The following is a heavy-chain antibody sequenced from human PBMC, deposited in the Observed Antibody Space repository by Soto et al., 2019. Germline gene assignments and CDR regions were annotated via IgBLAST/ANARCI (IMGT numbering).Heavy chain of an antibody. CDR3: AREVYYDFWSGFNTHPYYFDD. D-gene: IGHD3-3*01. Sequence: QLHLLESGGGVVQPGRSLRLSCAASGFTFSRHTMHWVRQAPGKRLEWVAAISDDGSNTYYADSVKGRFTISRDNSKNTLYLQMNGLSSEERAVHHCAREVYYDFWSGFNTHPYYFDDWGRGTLVTVSS. J-gene: IGHJ4*02. V-gene: IGHV3-30-3*01. CDR1: GFTFSRHT. CDR2: ISDDGSNT.